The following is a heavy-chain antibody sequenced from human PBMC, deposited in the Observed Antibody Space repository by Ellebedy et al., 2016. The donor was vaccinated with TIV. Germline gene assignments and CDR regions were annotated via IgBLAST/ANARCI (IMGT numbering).Heavy chain of an antibody. J-gene: IGHJ4*02. CDR2: IDDRGTGT. CDR3: ATVFDY. Sequence: GGSLRLXXAASGFSLSSYTMNWVRQAPGEGLVWVSRIDDRGTGTSYAASVMGRFTISRDTDKNTVYLDMNSLRAEDTAVYYCATVFDYWGQGTVVTVSS. V-gene: IGHV3-74*01. CDR1: GFSLSSYT.